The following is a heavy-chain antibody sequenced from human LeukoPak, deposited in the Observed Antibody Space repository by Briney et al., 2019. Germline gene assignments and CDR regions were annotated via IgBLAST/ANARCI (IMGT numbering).Heavy chain of an antibody. D-gene: IGHD7-27*01. Sequence: PGGPLSLFCAASGFVYSHYGIIGLRQSPGKGLEGVSGITCSGGTTLCGDSVKGRFTLSRENYEHTVSPQMNRPRAEDTAAYYCAKDCNWARFENWGQGTLVTVSS. CDR1: GFVYSHYG. CDR3: AKDCNWARFEN. V-gene: IGHV3-23*01. CDR2: ITCSGGTT. J-gene: IGHJ4*02.